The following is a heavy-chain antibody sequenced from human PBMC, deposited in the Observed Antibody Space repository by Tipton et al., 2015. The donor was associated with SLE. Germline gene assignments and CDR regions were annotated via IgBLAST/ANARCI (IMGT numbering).Heavy chain of an antibody. J-gene: IGHJ4*01. Sequence: QSGPEVKKPGASVKVSCKASGYTFTSYDINWVRQATGQGLEWMGWMNPNSGNTGYAQKFQGRIPMTRNTSISTAYMELSSLRSDDTAVYYCARGTSSSWRFDYWYHATLVTVSA. V-gene: IGHV1-8*01. CDR2: MNPNSGNT. D-gene: IGHD6-13*01. CDR3: ARGTSSSWRFDY. CDR1: GYTFTSYD.